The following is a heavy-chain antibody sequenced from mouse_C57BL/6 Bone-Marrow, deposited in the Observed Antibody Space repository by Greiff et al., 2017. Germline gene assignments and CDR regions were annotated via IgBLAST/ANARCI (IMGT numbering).Heavy chain of an antibody. J-gene: IGHJ4*01. CDR1: GYTFTGYW. CDR3: ARGWLRRVPYYAMDY. D-gene: IGHD2-2*01. CDR2: ILPGSGST. V-gene: IGHV1-9*01. Sequence: QVQLQQSGAELMKPGASVKLSCKATGYTFTGYWIEWVKQRPGHGLEWIGEILPGSGSTNYNEKFQGKDTFTADTSSNTAYMQLSSLTSEDSAIYYCARGWLRRVPYYAMDYWGQGTSVTVSS.